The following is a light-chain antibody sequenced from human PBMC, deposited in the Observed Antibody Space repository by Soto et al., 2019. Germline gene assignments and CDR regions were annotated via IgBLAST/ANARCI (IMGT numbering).Light chain of an antibody. CDR1: QSVSTY. CDR3: QQRSSWPLT. V-gene: IGKV3-11*01. CDR2: DAS. Sequence: ETVLTQSPATLSLSPGERAILSSRASQSVSTYLAWYQQKPGQAPRLLISDASSRATGIPDRFSGSGSGTDFTLTISSLEPEDFAVYYCQQRSSWPLTFGGGTKVEIK. J-gene: IGKJ4*01.